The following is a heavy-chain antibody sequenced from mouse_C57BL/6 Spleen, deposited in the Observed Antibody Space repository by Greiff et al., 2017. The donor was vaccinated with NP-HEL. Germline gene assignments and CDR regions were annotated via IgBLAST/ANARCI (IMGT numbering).Heavy chain of an antibody. CDR1: GYTFTSYW. CDR2: IYPGSGST. Sequence: QVQLQQPGAELVEPGASVKMSCKASGYTFTSYWITWVKQRPGQGLEWIGDIYPGSGSTNYNEKFKSKATLTVDTSSSTAYMQLSSLTSEDSAVYYCARGGYGNYGDAMDYWGQGTSVTVSS. D-gene: IGHD2-10*02. V-gene: IGHV1-55*01. CDR3: ARGGYGNYGDAMDY. J-gene: IGHJ4*01.